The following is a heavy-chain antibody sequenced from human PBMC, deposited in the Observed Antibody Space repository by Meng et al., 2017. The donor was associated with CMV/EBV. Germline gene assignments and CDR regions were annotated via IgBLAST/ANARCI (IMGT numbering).Heavy chain of an antibody. D-gene: IGHD1-1*01. Sequence: HVQRGPPGAEVNRPGASVKVSCQTAGYRFSDHYMHWVRQAPGQGLEWMGWIYPNSGGTHYAQKFQDRVTMTRDTSISTVYMELSRLTSDDTAVYYCVRDHNWGPDYWGQGTLVTVSS. CDR2: IYPNSGGT. V-gene: IGHV1-2*02. J-gene: IGHJ4*02. CDR3: VRDHNWGPDY. CDR1: GYRFSDHY.